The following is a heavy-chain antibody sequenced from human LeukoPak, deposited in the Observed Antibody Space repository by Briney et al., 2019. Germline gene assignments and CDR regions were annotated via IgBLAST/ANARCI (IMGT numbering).Heavy chain of an antibody. J-gene: IGHJ3*02. CDR1: GYTFTSYG. Sequence: ASVKVSCKASGYTFTSYGISWVRQAPGQGLEWMGWMSAYDGNTNYAQKLQGRVTMTTDTSTSTAYMELRSLRSDDTAVYYCARTQVQGYYDSSGYYGDLGAFDIWGQGTMVTVSS. CDR3: ARTQVQGYYDSSGYYGDLGAFDI. V-gene: IGHV1-18*01. CDR2: MSAYDGNT. D-gene: IGHD3-22*01.